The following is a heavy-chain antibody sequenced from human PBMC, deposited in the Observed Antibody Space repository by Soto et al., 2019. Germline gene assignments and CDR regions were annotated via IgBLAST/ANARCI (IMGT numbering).Heavy chain of an antibody. CDR2: IYHSGSI. V-gene: IGHV4-4*02. Sequence: QVQLQESGPGLVKPSGTLSLTCTASNASISSRKWWTWVRQTPGKGLEWIGEIYHSGSINHNPSLKSRVTMSVDKSNNQFSLKMTSVTAADTAVYYCASKFGELLADAFDIWGQGTVVTVSS. J-gene: IGHJ3*02. CDR3: ASKFGELLADAFDI. CDR1: NASISSRKW. D-gene: IGHD3-10*01.